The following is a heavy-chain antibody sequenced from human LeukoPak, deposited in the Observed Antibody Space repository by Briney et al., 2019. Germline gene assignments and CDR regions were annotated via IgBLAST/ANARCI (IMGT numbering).Heavy chain of an antibody. CDR1: GFSFSNYL. CDR2: ISGSGGT. V-gene: IGHV3-23*01. J-gene: IGHJ4*02. CDR3: AKDLPRSKSFDY. Sequence: PGGSLRLSCAVSGFSFSNYLMSWVRHAPGKGREWVSAISGSGGTYYADSVKGRFTISRDNSKNTLYLQMNSLRGEDTAVYYCAKDLPRSKSFDYWGQGTLVTVSS.